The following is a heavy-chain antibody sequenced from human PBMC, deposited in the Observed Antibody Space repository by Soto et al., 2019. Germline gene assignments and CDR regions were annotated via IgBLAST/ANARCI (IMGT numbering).Heavy chain of an antibody. CDR2: ISGSGGST. Sequence: GGSLRLSCAASGFTFSSYAMSWVRQAPGKGLEWVSAISGSGGSTYYADSVKGRFTISRDNSKNTLYLQMNSLRAEDTAVYYCAKVGPHSVWDTAMVRAFDIWGQGTMVTVSS. CDR1: GFTFSSYA. J-gene: IGHJ3*02. D-gene: IGHD5-18*01. CDR3: AKVGPHSVWDTAMVRAFDI. V-gene: IGHV3-23*01.